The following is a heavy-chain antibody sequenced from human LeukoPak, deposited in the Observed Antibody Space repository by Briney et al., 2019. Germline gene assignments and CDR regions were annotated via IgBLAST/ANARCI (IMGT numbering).Heavy chain of an antibody. CDR1: GFTFSSYA. D-gene: IGHD3-10*01. Sequence: GGSLRLSCAASGFTFSSYAMSWVRQAPGKGLEWVAVISYDGSNKYYADSVKGRFTISRDNSKNTLYLQMNSLRAEDTAVYYCAKGLWFGELLNRYYSDYWGQETLVTVSS. CDR2: ISYDGSNK. J-gene: IGHJ4*02. V-gene: IGHV3-30*18. CDR3: AKGLWFGELLNRYYSDY.